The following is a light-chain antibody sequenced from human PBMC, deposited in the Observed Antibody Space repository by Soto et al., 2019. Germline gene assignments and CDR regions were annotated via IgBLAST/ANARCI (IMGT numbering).Light chain of an antibody. CDR3: HQYFTTPWT. CDR1: QSVLYSSNNKNY. V-gene: IGKV4-1*01. Sequence: IVMTQSPDSLAVSLGERATINCKSSQSVLYSSNNKNYLAWYQQKPGQPPKLLIYWASARESGVPDRFSGSGSGTDFTLTISSMQAEDVAVYYCHQYFTTPWTFGQGTKVDIK. J-gene: IGKJ1*01. CDR2: WAS.